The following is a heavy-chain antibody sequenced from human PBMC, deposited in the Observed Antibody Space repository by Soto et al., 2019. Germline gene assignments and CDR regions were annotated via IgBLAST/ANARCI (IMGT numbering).Heavy chain of an antibody. CDR2: ISYDGSNK. Sequence: GGSLRLSCAASGFTFSSYGMHWVRQAPGKGLEWVAVISYDGSNKYYADSVKGRFTISRDNSKNTLYLQMNSLRAEDTAVYYCAKFRYYDFWSGYPPEFDYWGQGTLVTVSS. J-gene: IGHJ4*02. D-gene: IGHD3-3*01. CDR1: GFTFSSYG. V-gene: IGHV3-30*18. CDR3: AKFRYYDFWSGYPPEFDY.